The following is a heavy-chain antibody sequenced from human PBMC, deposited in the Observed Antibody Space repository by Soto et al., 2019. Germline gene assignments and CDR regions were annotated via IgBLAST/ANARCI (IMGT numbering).Heavy chain of an antibody. V-gene: IGHV1-8*01. CDR3: TRGGRISGVY. Sequence: QVQLVQSVAEVKKPGASVKVSCKASGYTFTSYDINWVRQATGQGLEWMEWMDPNSGNTGYAKKLMGRVTMTRKTSICTAYMELSSLSSEATAMSYCTRGGRISGVYWGQGTLVTVSS. D-gene: IGHD1-26*01. CDR1: GYTFTSYD. J-gene: IGHJ4*02. CDR2: MDPNSGNT.